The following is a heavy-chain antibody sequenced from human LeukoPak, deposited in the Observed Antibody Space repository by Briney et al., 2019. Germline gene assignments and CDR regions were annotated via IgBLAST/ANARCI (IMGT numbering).Heavy chain of an antibody. CDR1: GFTFSSYW. Sequence: GGSLRLSCAASGFTFSSYWMHWVRQAPGEGLVWVSRINKDGSSTYYADSVKGRFTISRDNAKNTLYLQMNSLRAEDTAVYYCAREYSGSYLIWGQGTMVTVSS. CDR2: INKDGSST. J-gene: IGHJ3*02. D-gene: IGHD1-26*01. V-gene: IGHV3-74*01. CDR3: AREYSGSYLI.